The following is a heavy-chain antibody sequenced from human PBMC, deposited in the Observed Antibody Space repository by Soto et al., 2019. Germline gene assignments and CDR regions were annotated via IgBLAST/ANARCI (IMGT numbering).Heavy chain of an antibody. CDR1: GFTFSSYG. J-gene: IGHJ4*02. D-gene: IGHD5-12*01. V-gene: IGHV3-33*01. CDR2: IWYDGSKT. CDR3: ARDLGSTNYYFDY. Sequence: PGWSLRLSCAASGFTFSSYGFHWVRQAPGKGLEWVAVIWYDGSKTYYVESVRGRFTISRDNSKNTLYLQMNSLRAEDTAVYCCARDLGSTNYYFDYWGLGTLVTVSS.